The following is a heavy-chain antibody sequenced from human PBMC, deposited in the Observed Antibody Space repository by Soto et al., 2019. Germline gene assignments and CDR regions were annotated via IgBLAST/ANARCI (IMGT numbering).Heavy chain of an antibody. J-gene: IGHJ5*02. CDR3: ARSFPSGYYTGINWFDP. V-gene: IGHV4-34*01. Sequence: QVQLQQWGAGLLKPSETLSLTCAVYGGSFSGYYWSWIRQPPGKGLEWIGEINHSGSTNYNPSLNRRVTISGDTSKNQFALKLSSVTAADTPVYYCARSFPSGYYTGINWFDPWGQGTLVTVSS. D-gene: IGHD3-3*01. CDR1: GGSFSGYY. CDR2: INHSGST.